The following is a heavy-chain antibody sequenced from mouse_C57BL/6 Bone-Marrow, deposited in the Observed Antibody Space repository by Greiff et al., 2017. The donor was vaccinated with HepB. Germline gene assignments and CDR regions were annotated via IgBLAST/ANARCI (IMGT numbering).Heavy chain of an antibody. Sequence: EVQLQQSGAELVRPGASVKLSCTASGFNIKDDYMHWVKQRPEQGLEWIGWIDPENGDTEYASKFQGKATITADTSSNTAYLKLSSLTSEDTAVYYCTTRTPITTVVAKDYFDYWGQGTTLTVSS. CDR1: GFNIKDDY. J-gene: IGHJ2*01. CDR3: TTRTPITTVVAKDYFDY. CDR2: IDPENGDT. V-gene: IGHV14-4*01. D-gene: IGHD1-1*01.